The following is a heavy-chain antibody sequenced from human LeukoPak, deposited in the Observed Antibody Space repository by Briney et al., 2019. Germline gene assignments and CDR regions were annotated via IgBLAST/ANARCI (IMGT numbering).Heavy chain of an antibody. D-gene: IGHD2-2*03. CDR3: ARHALGYCSSTSCLSFDY. CDR1: GGSFSGYY. CDR2: INHSGST. V-gene: IGHV4-34*01. J-gene: IGHJ4*02. Sequence: SETLSLTCAVYGGSFSGYYWSWIRQPPGKGLEWIGEINHSGSTNYNPSLKSRVTISVDTSKNQFSLKLSSVTAADTAVYYCARHALGYCSSTSCLSFDYWGQGTLVTVSS.